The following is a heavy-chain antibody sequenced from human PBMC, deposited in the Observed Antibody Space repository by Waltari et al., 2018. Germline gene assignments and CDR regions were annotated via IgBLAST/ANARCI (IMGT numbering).Heavy chain of an antibody. J-gene: IGHJ4*02. CDR3: ARGLSNYGDFGSVLDY. Sequence: EVQLVQSGAEVKKPGESLKISCKGSGYSFTSYWIGWVRQMPGKGLEWMGFIYPGDSDTRYSPSFQGQVTISADKSISTAYLQWSSLKASDTAMYYCARGLSNYGDFGSVLDYWGQGTLVTVSS. CDR1: GYSFTSYW. D-gene: IGHD4-17*01. V-gene: IGHV5-51*01. CDR2: IYPGDSDT.